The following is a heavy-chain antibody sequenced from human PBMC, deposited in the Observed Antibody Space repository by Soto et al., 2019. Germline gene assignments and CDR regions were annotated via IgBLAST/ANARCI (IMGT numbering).Heavy chain of an antibody. D-gene: IGHD3-10*01. CDR2: IYHNGRT. CDR1: GGSISSSNW. V-gene: IGHV4-4*02. J-gene: IGHJ5*02. Sequence: QVQLQESGPGLVKPWGTLSLTCAVSGGSISSSNWWSWVRQPPGKGLEWIGEIYHNGRTNYNPSRKSRVTISVDKSKNQFYLKLSSVTAADTAVYYCARDYMVRGVMRWFDPWGQGTLVTVSS. CDR3: ARDYMVRGVMRWFDP.